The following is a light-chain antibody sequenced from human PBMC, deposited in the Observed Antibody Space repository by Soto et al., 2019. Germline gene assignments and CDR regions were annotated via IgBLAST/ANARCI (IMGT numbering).Light chain of an antibody. CDR2: GTS. CDR3: QQHGSSPPT. Sequence: EIVLTQSPGTLSLSPGERATLSCRASQSVTNIYLAWYQRKPGQPPRLLIYGTSYRSTDIPRRFSGSGSGTDFTLTITRLEPEDFAVYYCQQHGSSPPTFGQGTKVEIK. CDR1: QSVTNIY. V-gene: IGKV3-20*01. J-gene: IGKJ1*01.